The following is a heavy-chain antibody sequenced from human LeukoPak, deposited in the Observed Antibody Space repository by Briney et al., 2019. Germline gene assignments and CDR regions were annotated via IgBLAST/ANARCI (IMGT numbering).Heavy chain of an antibody. CDR3: ARLRYYAVDV. CDR1: GFTFSDYY. V-gene: IGHV3-11*04. CDR2: ISSSGSTI. J-gene: IGHJ6*02. Sequence: GGSLRLSCAASGFTFSDYYMSWIRQAPGKGLEWVSYISSSGSTIYYADSVKGRFTISRDNAKSSLFLQMNSLRAEDTAVYFCARLRYYAVDVWGQGTTVIVSS.